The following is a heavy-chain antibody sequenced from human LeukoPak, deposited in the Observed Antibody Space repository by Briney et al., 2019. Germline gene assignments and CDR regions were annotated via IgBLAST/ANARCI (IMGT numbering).Heavy chain of an antibody. Sequence: GASVKVSCKASGYTFTGYYMHWVRQAPGQGLEWMGWIKADSDGTRYAQQFQGRVSMTRDTSISTAYMDLSSLRSDDTAMYYCATSNFGFWGQGTLVTVSS. CDR3: ATSNFGF. D-gene: IGHD2-2*01. V-gene: IGHV1-2*02. J-gene: IGHJ4*02. CDR1: GYTFTGYY. CDR2: IKADSDGT.